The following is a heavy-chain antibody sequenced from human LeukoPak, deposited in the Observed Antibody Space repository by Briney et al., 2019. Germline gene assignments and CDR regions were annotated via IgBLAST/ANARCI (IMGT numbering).Heavy chain of an antibody. D-gene: IGHD2-2*01. CDR2: INPNSGDT. CDR3: ARGIPRAYCTITDCYPNWFDP. J-gene: IGHJ5*02. V-gene: IGHV1-2*02. CDR1: GYTFTSYY. Sequence: ASVKVSCKASGYTFTSYYMHWVRQAPGQGLEWMGWINPNSGDTNYAQKFQGRVTMTRDTSISTAYMDLSRLRSDDTAVYSCARGIPRAYCTITDCYPNWFDPWGQGTLVTVSS.